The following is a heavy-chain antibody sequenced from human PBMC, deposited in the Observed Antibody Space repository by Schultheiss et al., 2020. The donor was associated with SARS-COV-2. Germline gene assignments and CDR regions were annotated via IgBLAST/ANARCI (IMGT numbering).Heavy chain of an antibody. D-gene: IGHD3-16*02. CDR1: GFTFSSYA. CDR2: ISGSGGST. Sequence: GESLKISCAASGFTFSSYAISWVRQAPGKGLEWVSAISGSGGSTYYADSVKGRFTISRDNSKNTLYLQMNSLRAEDTAVYYCAKVADYVWGSYRHPLDYWGQGTLVTVAS. J-gene: IGHJ4*02. CDR3: AKVADYVWGSYRHPLDY. V-gene: IGHV3-23*01.